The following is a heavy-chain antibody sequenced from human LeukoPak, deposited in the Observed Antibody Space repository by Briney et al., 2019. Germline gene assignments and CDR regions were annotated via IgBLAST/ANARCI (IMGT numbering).Heavy chain of an antibody. CDR2: IYYSGST. Sequence: SETLSLTCTVSGGSISSSSYYWGWIRQPPGKGLEWIGSIYYSGSTYSNPSLQSRVTISVDTSKNQFSLKLSSVTAADTAVYYCARIGTYGSGSYYYFDYWGQGTLVTVSS. J-gene: IGHJ4*02. CDR3: ARIGTYGSGSYYYFDY. V-gene: IGHV4-39*07. D-gene: IGHD3-10*01. CDR1: GGSISSSSYY.